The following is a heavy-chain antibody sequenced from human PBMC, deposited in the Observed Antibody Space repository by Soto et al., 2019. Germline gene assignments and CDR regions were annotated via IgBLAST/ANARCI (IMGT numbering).Heavy chain of an antibody. V-gene: IGHV4-34*01. CDR3: ARANATSNWFDP. CDR1: GGSFSGYY. CDR2: INHSGST. Sequence: QVQLQQWGAGLLKPSETLSLTCAVYGGSFSGYYWSWIRQPPGKGLEWIGEINHSGSTNYNPSLKRRVTISVDTSKNQFSLKLSSVTAADTAVYYCARANATSNWFDPWGQGTLVTVSS. J-gene: IGHJ5*02.